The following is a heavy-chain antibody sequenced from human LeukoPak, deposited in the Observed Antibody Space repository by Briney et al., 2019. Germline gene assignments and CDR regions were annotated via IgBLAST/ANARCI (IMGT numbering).Heavy chain of an antibody. J-gene: IGHJ4*02. V-gene: IGHV3-30-3*01. CDR2: ISYDGSNK. Sequence: GXSMRLSCAASGFTFSSYAMHWVRQAPGKGLEWVAVISYDGSNKYYADSVKGRFTISRDNSKNTLYLQMNSLRAEDTAVYYCASLVATIRNFDYWGQGTLVTVSS. CDR1: GFTFSSYA. D-gene: IGHD5-12*01. CDR3: ASLVATIRNFDY.